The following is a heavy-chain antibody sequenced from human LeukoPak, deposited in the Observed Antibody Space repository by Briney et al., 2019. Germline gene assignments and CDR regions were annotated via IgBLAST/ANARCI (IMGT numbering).Heavy chain of an antibody. J-gene: IGHJ4*02. V-gene: IGHV3-30*18. CDR2: ISYDGSNK. Sequence: GGSLRLSCAASGFTFSSYGMHWVRQAPGKGLEWVAVISYDGSNKYYADSVKGRFTISRDNSKNTLYLQMNSLRAEDTAVYYCAKPDYVWGSYRRYYFDYWGQGTLVTVSS. CDR1: GFTFSSYG. D-gene: IGHD3-16*02. CDR3: AKPDYVWGSYRRYYFDY.